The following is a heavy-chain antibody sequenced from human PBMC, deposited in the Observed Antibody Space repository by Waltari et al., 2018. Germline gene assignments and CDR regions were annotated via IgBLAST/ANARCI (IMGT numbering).Heavy chain of an antibody. V-gene: IGHV4-4*02. Sequence: QLQLQESGPGLVKPSGTLSLTCTVSGDSMTSTDCWGWVRQPPRKGREWVGQVRGDGKTNYNPSFAGRVAVSLDTSINQFSLRVTSATAADTAVYYCARDRGRGLYLDSWGQGTLVTVSP. J-gene: IGHJ4*02. CDR3: ARDRGRGLYLDS. CDR2: VRGDGKT. CDR1: GDSMTSTDC. D-gene: IGHD2-15*01.